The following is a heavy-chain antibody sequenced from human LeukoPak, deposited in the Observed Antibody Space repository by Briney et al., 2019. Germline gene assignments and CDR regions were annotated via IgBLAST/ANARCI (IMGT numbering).Heavy chain of an antibody. CDR2: IYYTGTT. Sequence: SETLSLTCTVSGGSISSSYRRWIRQPPGKGLEWIGYIYYTGTTIYNASLKSRVFILVDTAKNQFSLKLSSVTAADTAVYYCARLKGYSSGWYPSYYFDYWGQGTLVTVSS. CDR3: ARLKGYSSGWYPSYYFDY. D-gene: IGHD6-19*01. J-gene: IGHJ4*02. V-gene: IGHV4-59*08. CDR1: GGSISSSY.